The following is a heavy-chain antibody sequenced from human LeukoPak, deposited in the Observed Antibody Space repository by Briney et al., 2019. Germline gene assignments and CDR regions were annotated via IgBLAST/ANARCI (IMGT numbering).Heavy chain of an antibody. CDR1: GFTFSSYG. V-gene: IGHV3-30*02. Sequence: PGRSLRLSCAASGFTFSSYGMHWVRQAPGKGLEWVAFIRYDGSDKYYADSVKGRFTISRDNSKNTLYLQMNSLRAEDTAVYYCAKDRTEYFDCWGQGTLVTVSS. CDR3: AKDRTEYFDC. J-gene: IGHJ4*02. CDR2: IRYDGSDK.